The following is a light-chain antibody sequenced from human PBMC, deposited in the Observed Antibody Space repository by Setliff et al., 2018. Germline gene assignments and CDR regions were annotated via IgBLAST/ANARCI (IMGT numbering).Light chain of an antibody. CDR3: SSYTDSPGVV. J-gene: IGLJ2*01. Sequence: QSALAQPASVSGSPGQSITISCTGSTSDVGGNNYVSWYRHHPGKAPELLIYDVTNRPSGISDRFSGSKPGNTASLTISGLQAEDDGDYYCSSYTDSPGVVFGGGTKVTVL. CDR1: TSDVGGNNY. V-gene: IGLV2-14*01. CDR2: DVT.